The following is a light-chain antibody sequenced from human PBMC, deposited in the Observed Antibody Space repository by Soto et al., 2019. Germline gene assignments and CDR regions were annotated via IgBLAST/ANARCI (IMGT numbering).Light chain of an antibody. CDR1: ESVSSH. CDR2: GAS. J-gene: IGKJ1*01. CDR3: HQYKNWGGT. V-gene: IGKV3D-15*01. Sequence: EIVMTQSPATLSVSPGERAILSCRASESVSSHLAWYQQKPGQAPRLLIYGASTRASGIPARFSGSGSGTEFTLTISSLQSADFALYFCHQYKNWGGTFGHGTKVEIK.